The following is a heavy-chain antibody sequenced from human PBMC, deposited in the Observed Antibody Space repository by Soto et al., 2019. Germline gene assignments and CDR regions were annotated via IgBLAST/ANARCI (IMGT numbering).Heavy chain of an antibody. CDR3: ARDQNDILTGSDAFDI. D-gene: IGHD3-9*01. CDR2: IIPIFGTA. J-gene: IGHJ3*02. V-gene: IGHV1-69*13. CDR1: GGTFSSYA. Sequence: SVKVSCKASGGTFSSYAISWVRQAPGQGLEWMGGIIPIFGTANYAQKFQGRVTITADESTSTAYMELSSLRSEDTAVYYCARDQNDILTGSDAFDIWGQGTMVTVSS.